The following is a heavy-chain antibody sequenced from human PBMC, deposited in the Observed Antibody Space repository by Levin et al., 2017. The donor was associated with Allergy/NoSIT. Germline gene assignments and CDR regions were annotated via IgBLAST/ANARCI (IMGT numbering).Heavy chain of an antibody. Sequence: PGGSLRLSCAASGFTFSSYAMSWVRQAPGKGLEWVSAISGSGGSTYYADSVKGRFTISRDNSKNTLYLQMNSLRAEDTAVYYCAKESSRTALGYYYGSGSYPDYWGQGTLVTVSS. CDR2: ISGSGGST. CDR3: AKESSRTALGYYYGSGSYPDY. CDR1: GFTFSSYA. D-gene: IGHD3-10*01. V-gene: IGHV3-23*01. J-gene: IGHJ4*02.